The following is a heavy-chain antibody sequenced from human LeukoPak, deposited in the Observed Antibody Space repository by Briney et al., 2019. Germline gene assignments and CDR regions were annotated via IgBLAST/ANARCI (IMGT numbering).Heavy chain of an antibody. V-gene: IGHV3-21*01. D-gene: IGHD3-22*01. J-gene: IGHJ4*02. CDR2: ISVRSNYR. CDR1: GYTFSDFS. CDR3: VRLRRNDDRSGYYYYYDY. Sequence: GGSLTLSCAASGYTFSDFSVNWVRQAPGKGLEWVSSISVRSNYRYYADSVRGRFTISRDDARDSLFLQMNSLRAEDTAVYFCVRLRRNDDRSGYYYYYDYWGQGTLVTVSS.